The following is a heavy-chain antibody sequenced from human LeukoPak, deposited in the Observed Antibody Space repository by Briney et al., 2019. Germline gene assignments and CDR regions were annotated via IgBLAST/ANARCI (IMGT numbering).Heavy chain of an antibody. Sequence: PGGPLSLSCAASGLTFDVYGMIWVRQAPGKGLEWVSGINWNGGSTVYADCVKRRFTIPRDNAKNSLYLKMNSLRAEATALYHCARDLTSENWFDPWGQGTLVTVSS. CDR2: INWNGGST. J-gene: IGHJ5*02. V-gene: IGHV3-20*01. CDR1: GLTFDVYG. D-gene: IGHD6-6*01. CDR3: ARDLTSENWFDP.